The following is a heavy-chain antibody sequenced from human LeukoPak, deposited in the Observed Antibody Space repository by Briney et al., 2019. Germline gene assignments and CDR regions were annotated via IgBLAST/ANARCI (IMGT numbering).Heavy chain of an antibody. J-gene: IGHJ4*02. Sequence: PSETLSLTCAVSGYSISSGYHWGWIRQPPEKGLEWIGSIYYSGSTYYNPSLKSRVTISVDTSQNQFSVKLTSVTAADTALYYCTRVDSLAAAGRGRFDYWGQGTLVTVSS. D-gene: IGHD6-13*01. CDR1: GYSISSGYH. CDR2: IYYSGST. CDR3: TRVDSLAAAGRGRFDY. V-gene: IGHV4-38-2*01.